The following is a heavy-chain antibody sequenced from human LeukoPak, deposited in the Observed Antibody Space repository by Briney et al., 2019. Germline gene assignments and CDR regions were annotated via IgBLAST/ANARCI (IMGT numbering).Heavy chain of an antibody. CDR2: INPNSGGT. D-gene: IGHD3-10*01. V-gene: IGHV1-2*02. Sequence: ASVKVSCKASGYTFTGYYMHWVRQAPGQGLEWMGWINPNSGGTNYAQKFQGRVTMTRDTSISTAYMELSRLRSDDPPAYYCPRSEKAEGLLRFGELRTWGRGTLVTVSS. CDR1: GYTFTGYY. J-gene: IGHJ5*02. CDR3: PRSEKAEGLLRFGELRT.